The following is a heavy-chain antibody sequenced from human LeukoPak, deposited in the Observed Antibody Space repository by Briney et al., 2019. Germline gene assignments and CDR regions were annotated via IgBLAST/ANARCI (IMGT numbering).Heavy chain of an antibody. D-gene: IGHD3-3*01. V-gene: IGHV3-21*01. CDR1: GFTFSSYS. CDR2: ISSSSSYI. J-gene: IGHJ4*02. Sequence: PGGSLRLSCAASGFTFSSYSMNWVRQAPGKGLEWVSSISSSSSYIYYADSVKGRFTISRDNAKNSLYLQMNSLRAEDTAVYYCASEVAAFGYDFWSGYYLFDYWGQGTLVTVSS. CDR3: ASEVAAFGYDFWSGYYLFDY.